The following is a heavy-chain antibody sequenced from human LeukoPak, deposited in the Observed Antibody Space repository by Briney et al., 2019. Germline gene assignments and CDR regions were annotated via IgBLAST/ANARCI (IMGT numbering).Heavy chain of an antibody. CDR3: ARRSSSGPWYFDY. CDR1: GYTFTSYY. CDR2: INPSGGTT. Sequence: GASVKVSCKASGYTFTSYYIHWVRQAPGQGLEWMGIINPSGGTTSYAQKFQGRVTMTRDTSTSTVYMELSSLRSEDTAVYYCARRSSSGPWYFDYWGQGTLVTVSS. J-gene: IGHJ4*02. V-gene: IGHV1-46*01. D-gene: IGHD3-22*01.